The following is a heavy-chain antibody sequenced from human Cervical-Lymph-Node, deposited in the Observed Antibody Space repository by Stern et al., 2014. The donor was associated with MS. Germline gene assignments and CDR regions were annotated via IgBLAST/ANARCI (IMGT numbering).Heavy chain of an antibody. V-gene: IGHV1-2*04. CDR2: INPNNGGT. CDR3: ARASTTANNYYDGVDV. CDR1: GYTFTDYY. D-gene: IGHD1-1*01. J-gene: IGHJ6*02. Sequence: VQLEESGAEVKNPGASVKVSCKASGYTFTDYYMQWMRQAPGQGLEGMGWINPNNGGTKSAQKFQGWVTMTRDTSTSTAYMELSRLRSDDTAIYYCARASTTANNYYDGVDVWGQGTTVTVTS.